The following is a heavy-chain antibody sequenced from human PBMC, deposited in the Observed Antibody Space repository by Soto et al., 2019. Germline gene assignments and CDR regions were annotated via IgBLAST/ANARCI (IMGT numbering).Heavy chain of an antibody. CDR2: IYYSGST. CDR1: GGSISSSSYY. D-gene: IGHD6-13*01. V-gene: IGHV4-39*01. Sequence: SETLSLTCTVSGGSISSSSYYWGWIRQPPGKGLEWIGSIYYSGSTYYNPSLKSRVTISVDTSKNQFSLKLSSVTAADTAVYYCASVAAALFDYWGQGTLVTVS. J-gene: IGHJ4*02. CDR3: ASVAAALFDY.